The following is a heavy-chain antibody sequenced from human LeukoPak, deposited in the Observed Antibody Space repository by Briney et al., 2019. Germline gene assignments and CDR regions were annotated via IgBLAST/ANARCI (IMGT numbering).Heavy chain of an antibody. D-gene: IGHD3-10*01. CDR1: GYSISSGYF. CDR3: ARDSGTTGEVKFDP. CDR2: IYHGGTT. J-gene: IGHJ5*02. V-gene: IGHV4-38-2*02. Sequence: KSSETLSPTCTVSGYSISSGYFWGWIRPPPGKGLEWIGSIYHGGTTYYNPSLKSRVTISVDTSKNQFSLKLTSVTAADTAVYYCARDSGTTGEVKFDPWGQGTLVTVSS.